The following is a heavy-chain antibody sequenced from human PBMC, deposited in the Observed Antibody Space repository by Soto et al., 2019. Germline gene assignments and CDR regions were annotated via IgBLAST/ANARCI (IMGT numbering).Heavy chain of an antibody. Sequence: EVQLVESGGGLVKPGGSLRLSCAASGFTFSSYSMNWVRQAPGKGLEGVSTISSRNSDMYYVDSVKGRFTISRDNARSSVYLQMNSRRADDTAVYYCARDVNGGFCGAWGQGTLVTVSS. J-gene: IGHJ5*02. D-gene: IGHD2-21*01. V-gene: IGHV3-21*01. CDR2: ISSRNSDM. CDR1: GFTFSSYS. CDR3: ARDVNGGFCGA.